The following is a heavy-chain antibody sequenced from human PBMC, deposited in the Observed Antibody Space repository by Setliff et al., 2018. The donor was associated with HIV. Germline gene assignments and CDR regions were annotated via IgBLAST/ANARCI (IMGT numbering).Heavy chain of an antibody. V-gene: IGHV1-24*01. CDR1: GYSLTDLS. CDR2: FDPEDGET. J-gene: IGHJ4*02. Sequence: ASVKVSCKVSGYSLTDLSIHWVRQAPGKGLEWMGGFDPEDGETVYAQKFQGRVTMTADTSTSTAYMELRSLRSDDTAVYFCAGDAPGNTEAAPGFWGQGTLVTVSS. CDR3: AGDAPGNTEAAPGF. D-gene: IGHD6-6*01.